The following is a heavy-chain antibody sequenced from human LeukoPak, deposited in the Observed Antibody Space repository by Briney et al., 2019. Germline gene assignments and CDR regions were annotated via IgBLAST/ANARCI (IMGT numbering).Heavy chain of an antibody. D-gene: IGHD3-10*01. Sequence: PSETLSLTCAVSGGSISSGGYSWSWIRQPPGKGLEWIGYIYHSGSTYYNPSLKSRVTISVDRSKSQFSLKLSSVTAADTAVYYCARGGEYLPKNWFDPWGQGTLVTVSS. V-gene: IGHV4-30-2*01. CDR1: GGSISSGGYS. CDR2: IYHSGST. CDR3: ARGGEYLPKNWFDP. J-gene: IGHJ5*02.